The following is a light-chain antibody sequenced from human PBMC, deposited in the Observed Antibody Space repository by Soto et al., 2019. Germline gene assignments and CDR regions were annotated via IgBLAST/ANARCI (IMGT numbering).Light chain of an antibody. CDR2: GNS. V-gene: IGLV1-40*01. CDR1: SSDVGGYD. Sequence: QSVLTQPASVSGSPGQSITISCTGTSSDVGGYDVHWYQQLPGTAPKLLIYGNSNRPSGVPDRFSGSKSGTSASLAITGLQAEDEADYYCQSYDSSLSGSGVFGTGTKVTVL. CDR3: QSYDSSLSGSGV. J-gene: IGLJ1*01.